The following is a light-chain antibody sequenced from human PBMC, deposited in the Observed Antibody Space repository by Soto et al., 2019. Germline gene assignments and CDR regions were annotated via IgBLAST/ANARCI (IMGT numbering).Light chain of an antibody. V-gene: IGLV2-14*01. CDR1: SSDVGGYNY. CDR3: SSYPSSSTLRYV. J-gene: IGLJ1*01. CDR2: EVS. Sequence: QSVLTQPASVSGSPGQSITISCTGTSSDVGGYNYVSWYQQHPGKAPKLMIYEVSNRPSGVSNRFSGSKSGNTASLTISGLQAEDEADYYCSSYPSSSTLRYVFGTGTQLTVL.